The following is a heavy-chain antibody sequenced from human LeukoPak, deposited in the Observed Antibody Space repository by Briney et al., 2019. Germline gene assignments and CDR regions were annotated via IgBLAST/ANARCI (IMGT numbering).Heavy chain of an antibody. CDR1: GFTFSSYA. CDR2: ISGSGGST. Sequence: GGSLRLSCAASGFTFSSYAMSWVRQAPGKGLEWVSAISGSGGSTYYADSVKGRFTISRDNSKNTLYLQVNSLRAEDTAVYYCAKDSSYFPYGMDVWGQGTTVTVSS. CDR3: AKDSSYFPYGMDV. J-gene: IGHJ6*02. V-gene: IGHV3-23*01. D-gene: IGHD3-10*01.